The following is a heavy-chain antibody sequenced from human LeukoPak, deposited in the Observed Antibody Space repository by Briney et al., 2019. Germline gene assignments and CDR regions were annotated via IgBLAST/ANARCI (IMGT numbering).Heavy chain of an antibody. D-gene: IGHD5-24*01. J-gene: IGHJ4*02. V-gene: IGHV3-7*05. CDR1: GFSFGSYW. CDR3: AREGREGYNYPALDF. Sequence: GGALRLSCVASGFSFGSYWMAWVRQAPGKELEWVANMKHDGIEKYHVDSVKGRFTIPRDNTKNSLYLHMSSLRVEDTAVYYCAREGREGYNYPALDFWGQGILVTV. CDR2: MKHDGIEK.